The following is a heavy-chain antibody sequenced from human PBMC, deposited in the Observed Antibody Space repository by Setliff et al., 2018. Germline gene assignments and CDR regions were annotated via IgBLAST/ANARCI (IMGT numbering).Heavy chain of an antibody. J-gene: IGHJ6*03. Sequence: ASVKVSCKASGYTFTSYGISWVRQAPGQGLEWMGWISAYNGYIVYAQKFQGRLTIITDESTNTAFMQLSSLRSDDTAVYYCVREGVDSRSSTDYRYYMDVWGKGTTVTVSS. CDR3: VREGVDSRSSTDYRYYMDV. V-gene: IGHV1-18*01. D-gene: IGHD3-22*01. CDR2: ISAYNGYI. CDR1: GYTFTSYG.